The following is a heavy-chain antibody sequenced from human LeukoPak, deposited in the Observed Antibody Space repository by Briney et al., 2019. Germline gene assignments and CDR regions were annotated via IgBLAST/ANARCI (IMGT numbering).Heavy chain of an antibody. CDR2: ISYDGSNK. V-gene: IGHV3-30-3*01. CDR3: ARDRPESGLDNDY. J-gene: IGHJ4*02. Sequence: PGGSLRLSCVASGFTFSSYAMHWVRQAPSKGLEWVAVISYDGSNKYYADSVKGRFTISRDNSKNTLYLQMNSLRVEDTAVYYCARDRPESGLDNDYWGQGTLVTVSS. D-gene: IGHD5-12*01. CDR1: GFTFSSYA.